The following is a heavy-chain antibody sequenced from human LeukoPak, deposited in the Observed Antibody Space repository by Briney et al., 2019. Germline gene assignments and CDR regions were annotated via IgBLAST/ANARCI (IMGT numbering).Heavy chain of an antibody. J-gene: IGHJ3*02. CDR1: GHSISSGYY. CDR3: ARQNAYDAFDI. Sequence: SETLSLTCTVSGHSISSGYYWGWIRQSPGKGLEWIGSIYYSGSTYYNPSLKSRVTILVDTSKNQLSLKLNSVTAADTAVYYCARQNAYDAFDIWGQGTMVTVSS. CDR2: IYYSGST. D-gene: IGHD2-2*01. V-gene: IGHV4-38-2*02.